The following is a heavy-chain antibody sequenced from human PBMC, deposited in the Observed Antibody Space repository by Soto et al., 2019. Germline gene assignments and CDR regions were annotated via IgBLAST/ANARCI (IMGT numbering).Heavy chain of an antibody. V-gene: IGHV1-8*01. J-gene: IGHJ5*02. CDR2: VNPNSGDT. CDR3: ARGYYDFWSGSNTDKDYWFDP. CDR1: GYTFTSFD. D-gene: IGHD3-3*01. Sequence: ASVKVSCKASGYTFTSFDINWVRQATGQGLEWMGWVNPNSGDTGYAQKFQGRVSMTRNTSRSTAYMELSSLRSEDTAVYYCARGYYDFWSGSNTDKDYWFDPWGQGTLVTVSA.